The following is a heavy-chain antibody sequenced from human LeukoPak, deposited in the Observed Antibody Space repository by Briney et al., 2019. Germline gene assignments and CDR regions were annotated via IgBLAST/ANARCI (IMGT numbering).Heavy chain of an antibody. CDR2: ISYDGSVE. Sequence: PGGSLRLSCAASGFTFSNYAMHWVRQAPGKGLEWVALISYDGSVEKNAASVKGRFTISRDNSKNTLYFQMNSLRTEDTAVYYCARALGSSWDSSLDSWGQGTLVPVSS. CDR3: ARALGSSWDSSLDS. J-gene: IGHJ4*02. V-gene: IGHV3-30*04. CDR1: GFTFSNYA. D-gene: IGHD6-13*01.